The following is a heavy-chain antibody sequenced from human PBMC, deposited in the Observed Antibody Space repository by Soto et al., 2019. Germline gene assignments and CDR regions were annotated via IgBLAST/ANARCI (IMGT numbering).Heavy chain of an antibody. CDR1: GFSLSTTAEG. J-gene: IGHJ4*02. CDR3: AHGSCSSADCYPNPYLDY. CDR2: IYWDDDE. Sequence: QITLKESGPTLVKPTQTLTLTCTFSGFSLSTTAEGVGWIRQPPGKALEWLALIYWDDDERYSPSLKSRFTITKDTSKNQVVLTMTNVDPVDTATYYCAHGSCSSADCYPNPYLDYWGQGILVTVSS. D-gene: IGHD2-2*01. V-gene: IGHV2-5*02.